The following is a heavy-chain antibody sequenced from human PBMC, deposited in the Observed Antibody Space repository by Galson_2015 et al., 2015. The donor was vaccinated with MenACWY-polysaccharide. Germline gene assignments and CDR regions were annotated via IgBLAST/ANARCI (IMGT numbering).Heavy chain of an antibody. CDR3: ARDGPAGVSSPRGMHD. D-gene: IGHD5/OR15-5a*01. CDR2: INPSSGST. V-gene: IGHV1-46*01. CDR1: GYTLTSKY. Sequence: SVKVSCKASGYTLTSKYLQWVRQAPGQGLEWMGVINPSSGSTAYAQKFQGRVSMTRDTSTSTVYMEVSSLRSEDTAVYFCARDGPAGVSSPRGMHDSGHGTMATVS. J-gene: IGHJ6*02.